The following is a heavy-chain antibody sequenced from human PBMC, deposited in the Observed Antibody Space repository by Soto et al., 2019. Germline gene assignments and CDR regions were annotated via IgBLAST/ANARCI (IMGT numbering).Heavy chain of an antibody. CDR3: ARGYYDSSGYYNPFDY. Sequence: SVKVSCKASGGTFSSYAISWVRQATGQGLEWMGGIIPISGTANYAQKFQGRVTITADESTSTAYMELSSLRSEDTAVYYCARGYYDSSGYYNPFDYWGQGTLVTVSS. J-gene: IGHJ4*02. V-gene: IGHV1-69*13. CDR2: IIPISGTA. CDR1: GGTFSSYA. D-gene: IGHD3-22*01.